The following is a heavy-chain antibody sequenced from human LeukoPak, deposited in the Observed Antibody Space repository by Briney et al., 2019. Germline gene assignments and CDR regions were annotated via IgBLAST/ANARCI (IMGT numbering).Heavy chain of an antibody. D-gene: IGHD3-3*01. CDR2: INPSGGST. Sequence: ASVKVSCKASGYTFTSYYMHWVRQAPGQGLEWMGIINPSGGSTSYAQKFQGRVTMTRDTSTSTVYMELSSLRSEDTAVYYCARDEGIRFLEWLLVYWGQGTLVTVSS. V-gene: IGHV1-46*01. CDR1: GYTFTSYY. J-gene: IGHJ4*02. CDR3: ARDEGIRFLEWLLVY.